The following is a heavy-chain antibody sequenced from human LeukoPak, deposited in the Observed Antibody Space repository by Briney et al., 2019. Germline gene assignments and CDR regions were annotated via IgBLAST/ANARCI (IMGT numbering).Heavy chain of an antibody. CDR2: IYYSGST. J-gene: IGHJ4*02. V-gene: IGHV4-59*08. CDR3: ASLYSSGWYRSDY. D-gene: IGHD6-19*01. Sequence: PSETLSLTCAVYGGSFSGYYWSWIRQPPGKGLEWIGYIYYSGSTNYNPSLKSRVTISVDTSKNQFSLKLSSVTAADTAVYYCASLYSSGWYRSDYWGQGTLVTVSS. CDR1: GGSFSGYY.